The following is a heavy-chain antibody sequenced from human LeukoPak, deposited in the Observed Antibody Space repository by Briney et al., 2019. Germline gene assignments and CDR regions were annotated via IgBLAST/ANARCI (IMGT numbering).Heavy chain of an antibody. D-gene: IGHD1-26*01. Sequence: PGRSLRLSCAASGFTFSKYAMHWVRQAPGKGLEWVAVSSYDGSIEYYADSVKGRFTISRDNSKNTLYLQMNSLRAEDTAVYYCAKLYSGSYPAGHNYWGQGTLVTVSS. V-gene: IGHV3-30*04. CDR1: GFTFSKYA. J-gene: IGHJ4*02. CDR3: AKLYSGSYPAGHNY. CDR2: SSYDGSIE.